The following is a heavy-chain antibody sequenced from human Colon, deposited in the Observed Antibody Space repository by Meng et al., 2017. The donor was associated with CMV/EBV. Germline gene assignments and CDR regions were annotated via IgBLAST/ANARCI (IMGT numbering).Heavy chain of an antibody. Sequence: GGSLRLSCAASGFIFDDYSLHWVRQAPGRGLEWVSLISWDGSNTYYADAVKGRFTISRDNAKNTLYLQMNSLRAGDTAVYYCAKSTSSGTDYWEWGQGTLVTVSS. CDR3: AKSTSSGTDYWE. CDR1: GFIFDDYS. D-gene: IGHD6-6*01. J-gene: IGHJ4*02. V-gene: IGHV3-43*01. CDR2: ISWDGSNT.